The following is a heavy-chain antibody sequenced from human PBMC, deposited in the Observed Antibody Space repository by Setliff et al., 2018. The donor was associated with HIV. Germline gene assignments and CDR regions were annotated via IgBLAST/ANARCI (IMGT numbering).Heavy chain of an antibody. CDR2: MNPDSGNT. Sequence: ASVKVSCKASGYTFTRYSMNWVRQATGQGLEWMGWMNPDSGNTGSAQNFQGRLTITWNTSISTAYMELGSLGFDDTAVYFCARTRSGGSSVYYYYYMDVWGQGTAVTVSS. J-gene: IGHJ6*03. V-gene: IGHV1-8*03. CDR1: GYTFTRYS. D-gene: IGHD2-15*01. CDR3: ARTRSGGSSVYYYYYMDV.